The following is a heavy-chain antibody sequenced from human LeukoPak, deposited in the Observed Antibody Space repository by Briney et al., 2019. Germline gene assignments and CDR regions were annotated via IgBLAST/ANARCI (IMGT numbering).Heavy chain of an antibody. D-gene: IGHD6-13*01. CDR1: GGTFSSYA. Sequence: ASVKVSCKASGGTFSSYAISWVRQAPGQGLEWMGWISAYNGNTNYAQKLQGRVTMTTDTSTSTAYMELRSLRSDDTAVYYCARRQQQLVYFDYWGQGTLVTVSS. CDR2: ISAYNGNT. V-gene: IGHV1-18*01. J-gene: IGHJ4*02. CDR3: ARRQQQLVYFDY.